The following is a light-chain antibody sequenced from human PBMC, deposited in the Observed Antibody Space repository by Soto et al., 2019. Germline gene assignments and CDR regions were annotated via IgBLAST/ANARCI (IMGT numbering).Light chain of an antibody. V-gene: IGLV2-8*01. CDR2: EVS. Sequence: SALTQPPSASGSPGQSVTISCTGTSSDVGDYNYVSWYQQHPGKAPKLMIYEVSKRPSGVPDRFSGSKSGNTASLTVSGLQAEDVADYYCSSYAGSNNLLFGGGTKLTVL. CDR1: SSDVGDYNY. J-gene: IGLJ2*01. CDR3: SSYAGSNNLL.